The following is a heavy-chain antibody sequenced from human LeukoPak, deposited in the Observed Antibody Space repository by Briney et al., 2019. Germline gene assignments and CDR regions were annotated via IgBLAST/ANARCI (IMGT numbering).Heavy chain of an antibody. Sequence: NASETLSLTCAVYGGSFSVYYWGWIRQPPGKGLEWIGYIYYSGSTNYNPSLKSRVTISVDTSKNQFSLKLSSVTAADTAVYYCARDRDLGLFDYWGQGTLVTVSS. J-gene: IGHJ4*02. V-gene: IGHV4-59*01. CDR2: IYYSGST. CDR3: ARDRDLGLFDY. D-gene: IGHD1-26*01. CDR1: GGSFSVYY.